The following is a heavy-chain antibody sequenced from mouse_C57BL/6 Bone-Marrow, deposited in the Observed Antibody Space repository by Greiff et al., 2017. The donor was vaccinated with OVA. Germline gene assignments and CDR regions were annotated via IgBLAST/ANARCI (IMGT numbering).Heavy chain of an antibody. CDR3: ARRRIVRYYFDD. CDR2: IDPSDSYT. V-gene: IGHV1-69*01. J-gene: IGHJ2*01. D-gene: IGHD2-12*01. Sequence: VKLQQPGAELVMPGASVKLSCKASGSTFTSYWMHWVKQRPGQGLEWIGEIDPSDSYTNYNQKFNGKSTLTVDKSSSTAYMQLSSLTSEDSAVYYCARRRIVRYYFDDWGKGTTLTVSS. CDR1: GSTFTSYW.